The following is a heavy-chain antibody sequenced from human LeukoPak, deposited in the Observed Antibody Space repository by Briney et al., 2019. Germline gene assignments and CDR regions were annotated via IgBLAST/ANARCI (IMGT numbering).Heavy chain of an antibody. CDR3: ARAWYSSGWYHYYGMDV. J-gene: IGHJ6*02. V-gene: IGHV6-1*01. D-gene: IGHD6-19*01. Sequence: SQTPSLTCAISGDSVSSNSAAWNWIRQSPSRGLEWLGRTYYRSKWYNDYAVSVKSRITINPDTSKNQFSLQLNSVTPEDTAVYYCARAWYSSGWYHYYGMDVWGQGTTVTVSS. CDR2: TYYRSKWYN. CDR1: GDSVSSNSAA.